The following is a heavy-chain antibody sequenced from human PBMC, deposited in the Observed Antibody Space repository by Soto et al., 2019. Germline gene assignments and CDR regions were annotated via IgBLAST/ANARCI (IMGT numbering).Heavy chain of an antibody. CDR2: ISSGTTYS. D-gene: IGHD6-13*01. J-gene: IGHJ4*02. CDR3: ARGDGTGLHSSGWSPRF. Sequence: LRLSCAASGFTFSISTMNWVRRAPGKRLEWVSSISSGTTYSYYADSVKGRFSISRDNAKSSLYLQMNSLRVDDTAVYYCARGDGTGLHSSGWSPRFWGQGTLVTVSS. CDR1: GFTFSIST. V-gene: IGHV3-21*06.